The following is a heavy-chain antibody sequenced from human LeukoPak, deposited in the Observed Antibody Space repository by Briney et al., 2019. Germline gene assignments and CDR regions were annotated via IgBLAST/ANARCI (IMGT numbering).Heavy chain of an antibody. Sequence: GDSLRLSCVDSGFTFSTYWMSWVRQAPGKGLEWVANIKQDGSEKYYVDSVKGRFTISRDNAQNSLYLQMNSLGADDTAVYYCASGNGMDVWGQGTTDSVSS. J-gene: IGHJ6*02. V-gene: IGHV3-7*05. CDR1: GFTFSTYW. CDR3: ASGNGMDV. CDR2: IKQDGSEK.